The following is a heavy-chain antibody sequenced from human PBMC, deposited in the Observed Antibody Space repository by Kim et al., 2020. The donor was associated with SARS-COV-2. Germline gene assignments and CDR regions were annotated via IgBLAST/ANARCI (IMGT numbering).Heavy chain of an antibody. J-gene: IGHJ6*02. Sequence: GGSLRLSCAASGFTFSSYAMSWVRQAPGKGLEWVSAISGSGGSTYYADSVKGRFTISRDNSKNTLYLQMNSLRAEDTAVYYCAKGDYDSSGYYYVVYGMDVWGQGTTVTVSS. D-gene: IGHD3-22*01. CDR1: GFTFSSYA. CDR2: ISGSGGST. CDR3: AKGDYDSSGYYYVVYGMDV. V-gene: IGHV3-23*01.